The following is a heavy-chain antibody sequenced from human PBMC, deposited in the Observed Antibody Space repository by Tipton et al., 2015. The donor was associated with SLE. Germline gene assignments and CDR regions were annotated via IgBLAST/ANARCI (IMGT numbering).Heavy chain of an antibody. CDR1: GGSFSGYY. D-gene: IGHD1-7*01. J-gene: IGHJ5*02. V-gene: IGHV4-34*01. CDR2: INHSGST. CDR3: ARGGNWNSVWWFDP. Sequence: TLSLTCAVYGGSFSGYYWSWIRQPPGKGLEWIGEINHSGSTNYNPSLKSRVTISVDTSKNQFSLKLSSVTAADTAVYYCARGGNWNSVWWFDPWGQGTLVTVSS.